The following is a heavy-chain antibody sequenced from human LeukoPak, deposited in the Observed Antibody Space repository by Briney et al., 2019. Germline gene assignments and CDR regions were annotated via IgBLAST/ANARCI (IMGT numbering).Heavy chain of an antibody. CDR1: GFTFSSYS. CDR3: AKKGQADDNGKPD. Sequence: GGSLRLSCAASGFTFSSYSMNWVRQAPGKGLEWVSSISSSSSYIYYADSVKGRFTISRDNAKNSLYLQMNSLRAEDTAIYYCAKKGQADDNGKPDWGQGTLVTVSS. J-gene: IGHJ4*02. CDR2: ISSSSSYI. D-gene: IGHD1-1*01. V-gene: IGHV3-21*04.